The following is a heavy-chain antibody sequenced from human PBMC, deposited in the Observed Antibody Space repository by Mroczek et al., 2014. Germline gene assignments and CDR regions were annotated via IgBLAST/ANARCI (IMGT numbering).Heavy chain of an antibody. CDR1: GGSISSSSYY. CDR3: AGPSGSYKGGRKTDAFDI. V-gene: IGHV4-39*01. J-gene: IGHJ3*02. Sequence: QVQLQESGPGLVKPSETLSLTCTVSGGSISSSSYYWGWIRQPPGKGLEWIGSIYYSGSTYYNPSLKSRVTISVDTSKNQFSLKLSSVTAADTAVYYCAGPSGSYKGGRKTDAFDIWGQRDNGHRLF. D-gene: IGHD1-26*01. CDR2: IYYSGST.